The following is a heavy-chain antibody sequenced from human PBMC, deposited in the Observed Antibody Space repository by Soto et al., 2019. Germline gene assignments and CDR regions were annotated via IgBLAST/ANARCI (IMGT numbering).Heavy chain of an antibody. D-gene: IGHD6-6*01. V-gene: IGHV3-33*01. J-gene: IGHJ6*02. CDR1: GFTFSSYG. Sequence: PGGSLRLSCAASGFTFSSYGMHWVRQAPGKGLEWVAVIWYDGSNKYYADSVKGRFTISRDNSKNTLYLQMNSLRAEDTAVYYCARFLRVGSSSYYGMDVWGQGTTVTVSS. CDR3: ARFLRVGSSSYYGMDV. CDR2: IWYDGSNK.